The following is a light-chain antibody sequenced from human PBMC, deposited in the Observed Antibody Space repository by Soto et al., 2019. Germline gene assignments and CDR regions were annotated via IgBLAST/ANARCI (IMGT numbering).Light chain of an antibody. J-gene: IGKJ4*01. Sequence: GRTQSPLSLPVTPGEPASISCRSSQSLLHSNGNNCLDWYLQKPVHSPQLLSQLGSNRASGVPDRFSCNGSGTDFPLNISRVEAEDVCLSYCMQTLTPPPTFGGGPKVEIK. CDR3: MQTLTPPPT. CDR2: LGS. V-gene: IGKV2-28*01. CDR1: QSLLHSNGNNC.